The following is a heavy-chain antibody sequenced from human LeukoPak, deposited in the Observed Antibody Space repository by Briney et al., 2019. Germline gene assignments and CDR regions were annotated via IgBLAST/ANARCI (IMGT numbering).Heavy chain of an antibody. D-gene: IGHD6-13*01. Sequence: GASVKASCKASGYTFTGYYMHWVRQAPGQGLEWMGWINPNSGGPNYAQKFQGRVTMTRDTSISTAYLELSRLRCDDTAVYYCARSGGGSSSWEIDYWGQGTLVTVSS. CDR1: GYTFTGYY. V-gene: IGHV1-2*02. CDR3: ARSGGGSSSWEIDY. CDR2: INPNSGGP. J-gene: IGHJ4*02.